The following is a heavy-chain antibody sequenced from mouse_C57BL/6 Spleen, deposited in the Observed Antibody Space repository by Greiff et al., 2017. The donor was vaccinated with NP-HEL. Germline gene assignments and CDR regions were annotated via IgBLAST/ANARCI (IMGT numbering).Heavy chain of an antibody. J-gene: IGHJ1*03. V-gene: IGHV1-50*01. CDR3: ARSDTTVVATPYWYFDV. D-gene: IGHD1-1*01. Sequence: QVQLQQSGAELVKPGASVKLSCKASGYTFTSYWMQWVKQRPGQGLEWIGEIDPSDSYTNYNQKFKGKATLTVDTSSSTAYMQLSSLTSEDSAVYYCARSDTTVVATPYWYFDVWGTGTTVTVSS. CDR2: IDPSDSYT. CDR1: GYTFTSYW.